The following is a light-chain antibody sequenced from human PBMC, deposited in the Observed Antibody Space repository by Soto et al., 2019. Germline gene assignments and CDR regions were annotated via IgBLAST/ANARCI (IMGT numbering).Light chain of an antibody. CDR1: QSVSSY. Sequence: IVLTQSPATLSLSPGERATLSCRASQSVSSYLAWYQQKPGQAPRLLIYDASNRATGIPARFSGSGSGTDFTLTISSLEPEDFAVYYCQQRSNWPGTFGQGTKVESK. V-gene: IGKV3-11*01. CDR2: DAS. CDR3: QQRSNWPGT. J-gene: IGKJ1*01.